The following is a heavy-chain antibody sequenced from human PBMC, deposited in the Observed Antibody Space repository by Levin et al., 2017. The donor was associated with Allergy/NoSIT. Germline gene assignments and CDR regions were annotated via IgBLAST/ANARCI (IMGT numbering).Heavy chain of an antibody. Sequence: GGSLRLSCAASGFTVSSNYMSWVRQAPGKGLEWVSVIYSGGSTYYADSVKGRFTISRDNSKNTLYLQMNSLRAEDTAVYYCARDKEGDGSGSYYNFGGFDYWGQGTLVTVSS. CDR1: GFTVSSNY. D-gene: IGHD3-10*01. CDR3: ARDKEGDGSGSYYNFGGFDY. V-gene: IGHV3-66*01. CDR2: IYSGGST. J-gene: IGHJ4*02.